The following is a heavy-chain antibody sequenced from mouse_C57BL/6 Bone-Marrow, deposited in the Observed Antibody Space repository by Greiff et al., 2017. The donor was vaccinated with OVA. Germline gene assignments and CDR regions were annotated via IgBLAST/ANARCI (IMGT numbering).Heavy chain of an antibody. J-gene: IGHJ1*03. CDR3: ARVVYSNYGYFDV. CDR2: IHPNSGST. Sequence: VQLQQPGAELVKPGASVKLSCKASGYTFTSYWMHWVKQRPGQGLEWIGMIHPNSGSTNYNEKFKSKATLPVDKSSSTAYMQLSSLTYEDSAVYYCARVVYSNYGYFDVWGTGTTVTVSS. D-gene: IGHD2-5*01. V-gene: IGHV1-64*01. CDR1: GYTFTSYW.